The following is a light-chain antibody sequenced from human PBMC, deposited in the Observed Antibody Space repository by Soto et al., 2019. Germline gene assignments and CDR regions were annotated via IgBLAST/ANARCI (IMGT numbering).Light chain of an antibody. CDR1: QSVSGY. CDR3: QQRYNWPIT. Sequence: EIVLTQSPATLSLSPGDRATLSCRASQSVSGYIGWYQQKPGQAPRLLIYADSNRATGIPARFSGSGSGTDFTLTISSLEPEDFSVYYCQQRYNWPITFSQGTKVDIK. V-gene: IGKV3-11*01. J-gene: IGKJ1*01. CDR2: ADS.